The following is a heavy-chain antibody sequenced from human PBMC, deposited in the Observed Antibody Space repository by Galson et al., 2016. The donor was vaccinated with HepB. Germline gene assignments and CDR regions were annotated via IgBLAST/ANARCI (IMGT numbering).Heavy chain of an antibody. J-gene: IGHJ3*02. D-gene: IGHD3-16*01. Sequence: SLRLSCAASGLTLSTYAMHWVRQAPGKGLEWVAIISYDGSNKYYVDSVRGRFTISRDNSKNTLHLHMNSLRAEDTAVYYCARDREGDLAFDIWGQGTLVTVSS. CDR2: ISYDGSNK. CDR1: GLTLSTYA. CDR3: ARDREGDLAFDI. V-gene: IGHV3-30-3*01.